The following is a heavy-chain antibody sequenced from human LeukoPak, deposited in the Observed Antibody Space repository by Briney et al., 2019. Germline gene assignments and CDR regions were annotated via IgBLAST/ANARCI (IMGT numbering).Heavy chain of an antibody. D-gene: IGHD3-10*01. Sequence: GGSLRLSCAASGLTFSGNVLHWVRQAPGKGLEWVAATSYDETIKFYGDSVKGRFTISRDNSKSTLYLQMNDLRVEDTAVYYCARVRSANSLLVSYYGMDVWGQGTTVTVSS. J-gene: IGHJ6*02. CDR3: ARVRSANSLLVSYYGMDV. V-gene: IGHV3-30*04. CDR2: TSYDETIK. CDR1: GLTFSGNV.